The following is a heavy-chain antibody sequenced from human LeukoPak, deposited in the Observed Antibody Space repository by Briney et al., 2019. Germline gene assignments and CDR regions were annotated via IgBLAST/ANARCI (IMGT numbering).Heavy chain of an antibody. D-gene: IGHD3-10*01. J-gene: IGHJ5*02. CDR1: GYTFTTYG. V-gene: IGHV1-18*01. CDR2: ISGDDSNT. Sequence: ASVKLSCKASGYTFTTYGISWVRQAPGQGLEWMGSISGDDSNTNYAENLQGRVTMTTDTSTSTLYMELSSLRSDDTAVYYCGRVSRYYGSGSYLGFDPWGEGTLVSVS. CDR3: GRVSRYYGSGSYLGFDP.